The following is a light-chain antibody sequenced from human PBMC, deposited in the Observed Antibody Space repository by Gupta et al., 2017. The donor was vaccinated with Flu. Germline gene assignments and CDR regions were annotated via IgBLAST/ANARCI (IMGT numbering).Light chain of an antibody. J-gene: IGLJ2*01. CDR2: FSA. V-gene: IGLV1-36*01. CDR3: ATWDASLDGLV. CDR1: SSNIGKYP. Sequence: QSVLTQPPSVSEAPRQEVTISCSGSSSNIGKYPVTWYQHVPGKAPKLLIYFSALLPSGVSGRFSASKYGSSASLTISGLQSEDEGDYYCATWDASLDGLVFGVGTRVIVL.